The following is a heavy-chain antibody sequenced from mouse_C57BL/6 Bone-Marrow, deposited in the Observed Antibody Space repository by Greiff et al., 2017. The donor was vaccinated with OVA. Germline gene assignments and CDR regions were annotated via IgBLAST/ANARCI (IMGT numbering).Heavy chain of an antibody. D-gene: IGHD1-1*02. Sequence: QVQLQQPGAELVKPGASVKLSCKASGYTFTSYWIQWVKQRPGQGLEWIGEIDPSDGYTNYNQKFKGKATVTVDTSSSTANMQLSSLTSEDSAVYYCAEVGPPFDYWGQGTTLTVSS. CDR1: GYTFTSYW. CDR2: IDPSDGYT. V-gene: IGHV1-50*01. CDR3: AEVGPPFDY. J-gene: IGHJ2*01.